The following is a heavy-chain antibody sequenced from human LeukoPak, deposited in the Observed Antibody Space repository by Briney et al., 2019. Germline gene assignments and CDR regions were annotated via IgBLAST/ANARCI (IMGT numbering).Heavy chain of an antibody. V-gene: IGHV3-23*01. J-gene: IGHJ4*02. CDR2: LSDSGGKT. CDR3: AKVGLRLGGDY. Sequence: PGGSLRLSCAASGCVFSSYAMSWVRQAPGKGLEWVSTLSDSGGKTYYADSVKGRFTISRDNSKNTLYLQMNSLRAEDTAVYYCAKVGLRLGGDYWGQGTLVTVSS. CDR1: GCVFSSYA. D-gene: IGHD4-17*01.